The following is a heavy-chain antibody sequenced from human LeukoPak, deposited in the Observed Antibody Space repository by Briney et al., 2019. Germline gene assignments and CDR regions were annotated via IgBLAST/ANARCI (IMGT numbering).Heavy chain of an antibody. CDR1: GGSISSYY. CDR3: ARDSEYNNGFDY. D-gene: IGHD5-18*01. V-gene: IGHV4-59*01. J-gene: IGHJ4*02. Sequence: SETLSLTCSVWGGSISSYYGSWIRQARGGGVEWIGYMYYSGSTNYNPSLKSRVTISVGTSTNKSSLKLNSLTAADTDAYSRARDSEYNNGFDYWGQGTLVTVSS. CDR2: MYYSGST.